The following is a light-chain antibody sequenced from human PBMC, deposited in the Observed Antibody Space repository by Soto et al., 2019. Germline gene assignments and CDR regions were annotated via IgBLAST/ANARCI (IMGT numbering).Light chain of an antibody. CDR3: QQSDAMPYP. V-gene: IGKV1-39*01. CDR1: SSIRHY. CDR2: AAS. Sequence: DIQMTQSPSSLSASVGDTVTLTCRAPSSIRHYLNWYQQRPGEAPKRLIFAASSLPSGVPSRLSGSGSGTDFTLNITSLQPEDFAPYYCQQSDAMPYPFGLGTTL. J-gene: IGKJ2*01.